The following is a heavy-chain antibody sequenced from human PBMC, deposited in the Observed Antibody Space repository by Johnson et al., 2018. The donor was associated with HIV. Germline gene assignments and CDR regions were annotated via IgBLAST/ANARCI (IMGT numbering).Heavy chain of an antibody. CDR3: AKAQLRADDCGNI. J-gene: IGHJ3*01. CDR1: GFFFSDSW. V-gene: IGHV3-74*01. D-gene: IGHD2-21*01. CDR2: INSDGSST. Sequence: VQLVESGGGLVQPGGSLRLSCAASGFFFSDSWMHWVRQAPGQGLVWVSRINSDGSSTSYADSVKGRFTISRVNARNTLYLQMNSLRGEDAATYYCAKAQLRADDCGNIGGQGTVVTVSS.